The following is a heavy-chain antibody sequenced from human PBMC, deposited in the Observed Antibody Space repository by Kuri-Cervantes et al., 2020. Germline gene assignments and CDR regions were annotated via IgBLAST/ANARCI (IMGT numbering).Heavy chain of an antibody. J-gene: IGHJ4*02. D-gene: IGHD1-26*01. V-gene: IGHV3-30-3*01. Sequence: GGSLRLSCAASGFTFSSYAMHWVRQAPGKGLEWVAVISYDGSNKYYADSVKGRFTTSRDNSKNTLYLQMNSLRAEDTAVYYCAREDGGSIWGQGTLVTVSS. CDR1: GFTFSSYA. CDR3: AREDGGSI. CDR2: ISYDGSNK.